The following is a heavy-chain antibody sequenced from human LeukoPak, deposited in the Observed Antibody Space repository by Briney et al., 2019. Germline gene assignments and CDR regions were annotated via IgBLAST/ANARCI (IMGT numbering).Heavy chain of an antibody. CDR1: GFTFSDYY. J-gene: IGHJ4*02. D-gene: IGHD4-17*01. CDR3: ARETPPHYGDYPPDDY. V-gene: IGHV3-11*01. Sequence: PGGSLRLSCAASGFTFSDYYMSWIRQAPGKGLEWVSYISSSGSTIYYADSVKGRFTISRDNAKSSLYLQMDSLRAEDTAVYYCARETPPHYGDYPPDDYWGQGTLVTVSS. CDR2: ISSSGSTI.